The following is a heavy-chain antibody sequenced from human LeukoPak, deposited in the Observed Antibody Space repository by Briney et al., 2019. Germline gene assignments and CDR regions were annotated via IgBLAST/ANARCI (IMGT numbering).Heavy chain of an antibody. V-gene: IGHV1-58*02. J-gene: IGHJ4*02. CDR1: GLTFRTSA. CDR3: AAGYSNHGYIY. CDR2: TVLGSGDT. Sequence: SVKVSCKASGLTFRTSAMQWVRHTRRQGLEWIGWTVLGSGDTNYAQSLKERVTITRDMSTSTAYMELSSLRSENTAMYHCAAGYSNHGYIYWGQGTLVTVSS. D-gene: IGHD6-13*01.